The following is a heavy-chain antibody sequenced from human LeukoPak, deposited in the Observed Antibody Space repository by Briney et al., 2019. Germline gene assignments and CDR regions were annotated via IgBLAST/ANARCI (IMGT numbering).Heavy chain of an antibody. Sequence: SETLSLTCTVSGGSISSSSYYWGGIRQPPGKGLEWIGSIYYSGSTYYNPSLKSRVTISVDTSKNQFSLKLSSVTAAGTAVYYCARRSGSGWSRAEYFQHWGQGTLVTVSS. D-gene: IGHD6-19*01. CDR1: GGSISSSSYY. CDR3: ARRSGSGWSRAEYFQH. J-gene: IGHJ1*01. V-gene: IGHV4-39*01. CDR2: IYYSGST.